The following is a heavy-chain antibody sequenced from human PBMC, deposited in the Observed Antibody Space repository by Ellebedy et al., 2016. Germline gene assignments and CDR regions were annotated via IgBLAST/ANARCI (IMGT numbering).Heavy chain of an antibody. CDR1: GLSFSSYT. Sequence: GESLKISXAASGLSFSSYTMNWVRQAPGKGLEWVASISGSNNYVYYPDSVKGRFTISRDNAKNSLFLEMNSLRAEDTAVYYCATGKRDYYYGMDVWGQGTTVTVSS. D-gene: IGHD3-10*01. CDR2: ISGSNNYV. V-gene: IGHV3-21*01. J-gene: IGHJ6*02. CDR3: ATGKRDYYYGMDV.